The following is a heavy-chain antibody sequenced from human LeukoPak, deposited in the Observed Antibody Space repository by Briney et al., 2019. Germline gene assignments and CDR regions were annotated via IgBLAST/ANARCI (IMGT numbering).Heavy chain of an antibody. D-gene: IGHD3-9*01. J-gene: IGHJ3*02. CDR2: IRYDGSNK. V-gene: IGHV3-30*02. Sequence: PGGSLRLSCAASGFTFSSYGMHWVRQAPGKGLEWVAFIRYDGSNKYYADSVKGRFTISRDNSKNTLYLQMNSLRAEDTAVYYCAKVSGLRYFDWEQPDAFDIWGQGTMVTVSS. CDR1: GFTFSSYG. CDR3: AKVSGLRYFDWEQPDAFDI.